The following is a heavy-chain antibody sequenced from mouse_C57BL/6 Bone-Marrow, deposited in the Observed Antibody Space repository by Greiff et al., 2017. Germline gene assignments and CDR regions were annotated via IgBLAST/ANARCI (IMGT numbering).Heavy chain of an antibody. CDR1: GFTFSDYG. Sequence: EVKLVESGGGLVQPGGSLKLSCAASGFTFSDYGMAWVRQAPRKGPEWVAFISNLAYSIYYADTVTGRFTISRENAKNTLYLEMSSLRSEDTAMYYCARLTTVVAHYAMDYWGQGTSVTVSS. J-gene: IGHJ4*01. CDR3: ARLTTVVAHYAMDY. D-gene: IGHD1-1*01. V-gene: IGHV5-15*01. CDR2: ISNLAYSI.